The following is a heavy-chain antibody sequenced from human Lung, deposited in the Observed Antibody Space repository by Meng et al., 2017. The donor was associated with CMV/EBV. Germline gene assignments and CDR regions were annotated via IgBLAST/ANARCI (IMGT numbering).Heavy chain of an antibody. J-gene: IGHJ6*02. Sequence: GSLRLSCTVSGGSVSSGSYYWSWIRQPPGKGLEWIGYIYYSGSTNYNPSLKSRVTISVDTYKNQFSLKLSSVTAADTAVYYCARLGGLRFAFWYGMDVWGQGTTVTVSS. CDR2: IYYSGST. D-gene: IGHD3-3*01. CDR3: ARLGGLRFAFWYGMDV. V-gene: IGHV4-61*01. CDR1: GGSVSSGSYY.